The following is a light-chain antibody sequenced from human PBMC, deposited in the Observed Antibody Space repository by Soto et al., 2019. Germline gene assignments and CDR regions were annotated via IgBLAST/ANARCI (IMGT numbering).Light chain of an antibody. J-gene: IGLJ2*01. V-gene: IGLV7-46*01. CDR3: FLAYSGAVV. CDR1: TGTVTSGHY. Sequence: QAVVTQEPSLTVSPGGTVTLTCGSSTGTVTSGHYPYWFQQKPGQAPRTLIYETSNRHSWTPARFSGFLLGGKAALTLSGAQPDDEADYYCFLAYSGAVVFGGGTKLTVL. CDR2: ETS.